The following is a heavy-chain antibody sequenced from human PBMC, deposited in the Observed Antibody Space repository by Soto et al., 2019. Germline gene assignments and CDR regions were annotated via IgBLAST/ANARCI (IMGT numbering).Heavy chain of an antibody. CDR1: GGTFSSYA. J-gene: IGHJ4*02. CDR3: ARLGYCTNGVCYGGNYFDY. Sequence: ASVKVSCKASGGTFSSYAISWVRQAPGQGLEWMGGIIPIFGTANYAQKFQGRVTITADESTSTAYMELSSLRSEDTAVYYCARLGYCTNGVCYGGNYFDYWGQGTLVTVSS. CDR2: IIPIFGTA. V-gene: IGHV1-69*13. D-gene: IGHD2-8*01.